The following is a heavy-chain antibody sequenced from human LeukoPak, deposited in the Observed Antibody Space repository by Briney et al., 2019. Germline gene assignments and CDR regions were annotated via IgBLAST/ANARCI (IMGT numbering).Heavy chain of an antibody. D-gene: IGHD6-19*01. CDR1: GGSISSYY. J-gene: IGHJ4*02. CDR2: IYTSGST. V-gene: IGHV4-4*07. CDR3: ARWLDSVGRFDY. Sequence: SETLSLTCTVSGGSISSYYWSWIRQPAGKGLERIGRIYTSGSTNYNPSLKSRVTMSVDTSKNQFSLKLSSVTAADTAVYYCARWLDSVGRFDYWGQGTLVTVSS.